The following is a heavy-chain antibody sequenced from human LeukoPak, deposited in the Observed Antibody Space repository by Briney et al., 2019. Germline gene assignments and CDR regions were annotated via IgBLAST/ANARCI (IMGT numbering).Heavy chain of an antibody. Sequence: ASVTVSCKASGYTFTSYGISWVRQAPGQGLEWMGWISAYNGNTNDAQKLQGRVTMTTDTSTSTAYMEMRSLRSDDTAVYYCARDYGGKRCFDYWGQGTLVTVSS. J-gene: IGHJ4*02. V-gene: IGHV1-18*01. CDR1: GYTFTSYG. D-gene: IGHD4-23*01. CDR2: ISAYNGNT. CDR3: ARDYGGKRCFDY.